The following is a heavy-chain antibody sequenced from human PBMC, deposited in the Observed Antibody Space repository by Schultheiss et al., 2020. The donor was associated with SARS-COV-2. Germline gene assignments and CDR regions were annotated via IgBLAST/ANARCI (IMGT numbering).Heavy chain of an antibody. Sequence: GGSLRLSCAASGFTFSSYWMHWVRQAPGKGLEWVAVIWYDGSNKYYADSVKGRFTISRDNAKNSLYLQMNSLRDEDTAVYYCAREISSSWYYFDYWGQGTLVTVSS. CDR3: AREISSSWYYFDY. V-gene: IGHV3-33*08. CDR1: GFTFSSYW. J-gene: IGHJ4*02. CDR2: IWYDGSNK. D-gene: IGHD6-13*01.